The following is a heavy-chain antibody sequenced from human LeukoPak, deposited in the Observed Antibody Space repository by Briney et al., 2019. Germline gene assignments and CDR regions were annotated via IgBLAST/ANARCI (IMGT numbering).Heavy chain of an antibody. Sequence: GGSLRLSCAASGFTFDDYAMHWVRQAPGKGLEWVSGISWNSGSIGYAESVKGRFTISRDNAKNSLYLQMNSLRAEDTALYYCAKGGVLRYFDWSEDAFDIWGQGTMVTVSS. J-gene: IGHJ3*02. CDR3: AKGGVLRYFDWSEDAFDI. V-gene: IGHV3-9*01. D-gene: IGHD3-9*01. CDR2: ISWNSGSI. CDR1: GFTFDDYA.